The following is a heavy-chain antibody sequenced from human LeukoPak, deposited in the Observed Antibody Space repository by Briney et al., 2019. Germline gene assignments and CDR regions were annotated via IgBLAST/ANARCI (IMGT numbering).Heavy chain of an antibody. CDR1: GGSIRSSSYY. Sequence: SETLSLTCTVSGGSIRSSSYYWGWIRQPPGKGLEWIGSIYYSGSTYYNPSLKSRVTISIDTSKNQFSLRLSSVSAADTAVYYCARHRPEYSGNSFDYWGQGTLVTVSS. J-gene: IGHJ4*02. CDR2: IYYSGST. V-gene: IGHV4-39*01. D-gene: IGHD1-26*01. CDR3: ARHRPEYSGNSFDY.